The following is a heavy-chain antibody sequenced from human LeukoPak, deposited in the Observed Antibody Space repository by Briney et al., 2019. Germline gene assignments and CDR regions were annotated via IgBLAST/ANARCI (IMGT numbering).Heavy chain of an antibody. CDR3: ARRAGEYSHPYDY. Sequence: GGSLRLSCAASGFTFSGSAMHWVRQASGKGLEWVGRIRSKANSYATAYAASVKGRFTISRDDSKNTAYLQMNSLRAEDTAVYYCARRAGEYSHPYDYWGQGTLVTVSS. D-gene: IGHD4-17*01. V-gene: IGHV3-73*01. CDR2: IRSKANSYAT. J-gene: IGHJ4*02. CDR1: GFTFSGSA.